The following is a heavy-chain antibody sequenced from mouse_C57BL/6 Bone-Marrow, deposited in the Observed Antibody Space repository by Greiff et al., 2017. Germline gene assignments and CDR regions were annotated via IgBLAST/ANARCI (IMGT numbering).Heavy chain of an antibody. J-gene: IGHJ2*01. CDR1: GFNIKDDY. CDR2: IDPENGDT. CDR3: TVSAFITTGVGGY. D-gene: IGHD1-1*01. Sequence: VQLQQSGAELVRPGASVKLSCTASGFNIKDDYMHWVKQRPEQGLAWIGWIDPENGDTEYASKFQGKATITADTSSNTAYLPLSSLTSEDTDVYDCTVSAFITTGVGGYWGQGTTLTVSS. V-gene: IGHV14-4*01.